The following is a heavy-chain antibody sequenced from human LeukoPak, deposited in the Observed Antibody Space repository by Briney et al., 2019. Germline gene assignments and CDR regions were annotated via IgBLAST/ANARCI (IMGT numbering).Heavy chain of an antibody. J-gene: IGHJ3*02. Sequence: SLRLSCAASGFTFDDYAMHWVRQAPGKGLEWVSGISWNSGSIGYADSVKGRFTISRDNAKNSLYLQMNSLRAEDTAVYYCARATYGDPRNDAFDIWGQGTMVTVSS. CDR1: GFTFDDYA. D-gene: IGHD4-17*01. CDR3: ARATYGDPRNDAFDI. CDR2: ISWNSGSI. V-gene: IGHV3-9*01.